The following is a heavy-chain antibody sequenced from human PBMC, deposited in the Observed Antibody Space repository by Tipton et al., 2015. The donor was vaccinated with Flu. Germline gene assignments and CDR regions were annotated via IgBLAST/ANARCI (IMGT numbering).Heavy chain of an antibody. CDR3: ATVSSYFDY. CDR1: GGSISSSSYY. Sequence: LRLSCTVSGGSISSSSYYWGWIRQPPGKGLEWSGSIYYSGSTYDNPSLKSRVTISVDTSKKQFSLKLSSVTAADTAVYYCATVSSYFDYWGQGTLVTVSS. V-gene: IGHV4-39*01. CDR2: IYYSGST. D-gene: IGHD6-19*01. J-gene: IGHJ4*02.